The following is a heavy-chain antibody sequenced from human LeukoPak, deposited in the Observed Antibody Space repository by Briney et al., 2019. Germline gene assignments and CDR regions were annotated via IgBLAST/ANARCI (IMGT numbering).Heavy chain of an antibody. Sequence: GASVKVSCKASGGTFSSYAISWVRQAPGQGLEWMGIINPSDGSTIYPQSFQGRVTMTRDTSTSTAYMELSSLRSEDTAVYYCARDHCSSISCHWFDPWGRGTPVTLSS. D-gene: IGHD2-2*01. V-gene: IGHV1-46*01. CDR2: INPSDGST. J-gene: IGHJ5*02. CDR3: ARDHCSSISCHWFDP. CDR1: GGTFSSYA.